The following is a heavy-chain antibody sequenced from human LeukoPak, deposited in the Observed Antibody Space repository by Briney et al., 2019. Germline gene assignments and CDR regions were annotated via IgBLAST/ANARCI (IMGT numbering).Heavy chain of an antibody. V-gene: IGHV4-38-2*02. Sequence: SETLSLTCTVSGYSISSGYYWGWIRTPPGEGLKWIGSICHRGSTYYNPSLKSRVTISVDTSKNPLSLKLSSVTAADTAVYYCARRLSMVRGVIGGWFDPWGQGTLVTVSS. CDR2: ICHRGST. CDR1: GYSISSGYY. J-gene: IGHJ5*02. D-gene: IGHD3-10*01. CDR3: ARRLSMVRGVIGGWFDP.